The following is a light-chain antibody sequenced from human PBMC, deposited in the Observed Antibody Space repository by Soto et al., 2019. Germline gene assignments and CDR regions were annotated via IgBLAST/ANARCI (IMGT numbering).Light chain of an antibody. CDR2: WAS. CDR3: QQYESTPPT. Sequence: DIVMTQSPDSLAVSLGERATINCKSSQSVLYSSNNKNYLAWYQQRPGQPPKLLIYWASTRESGVPDRFNGSGSGADFTLNITSLQAEDVAVYYSQQYESTPPTFGQGTKLEIK. J-gene: IGKJ2*01. V-gene: IGKV4-1*01. CDR1: QSVLYSSNNKNY.